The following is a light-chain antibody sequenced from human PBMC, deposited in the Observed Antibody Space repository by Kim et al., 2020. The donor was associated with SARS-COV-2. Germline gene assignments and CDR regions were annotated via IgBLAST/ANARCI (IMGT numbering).Light chain of an antibody. CDR2: GAS. V-gene: IGKV3-15*01. CDR3: QEYNNWPPLT. J-gene: IGKJ4*01. Sequence: SPGERATLSGRASQGVSTNIAWYQQKPGQAPRLLIYGASTRATGIPARFSGSGSETEFTLTISSLQSEDFAVYYCQEYNNWPPLTFGGGTKVDIK. CDR1: QGVSTN.